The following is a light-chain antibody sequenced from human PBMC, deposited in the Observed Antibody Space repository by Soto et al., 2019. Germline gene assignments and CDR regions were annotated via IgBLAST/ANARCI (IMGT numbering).Light chain of an antibody. CDR2: GAS. CDR1: QSVGSY. CDR3: QQYGSAPWT. J-gene: IGKJ1*01. V-gene: IGKV3-20*01. Sequence: EVVLIQSPATLCLSPGGRATLACRASQSVGSYLAWYQHKPGQAPRLLIYGASSRATGIPDRFSGSGSGTDFTLTISRLEPEDFAVYYCQQYGSAPWTFGQGTKVDI.